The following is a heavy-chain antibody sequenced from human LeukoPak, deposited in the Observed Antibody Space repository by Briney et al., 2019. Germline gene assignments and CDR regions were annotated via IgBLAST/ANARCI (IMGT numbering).Heavy chain of an antibody. V-gene: IGHV4-31*03. CDR3: ARAPPTIAVAGSAFDI. CDR2: IYYSGST. J-gene: IGHJ3*02. Sequence: SETLSLTCTVSGGSISSGGYYWSWIRQHPGKGLEWIGYIYYSGSTYDNPSLKSRITISVDTSKNQFSLKMSSVTAADTAVYYCARAPPTIAVAGSAFDIWGQGTMVTVSS. D-gene: IGHD6-19*01. CDR1: GGSISSGGYY.